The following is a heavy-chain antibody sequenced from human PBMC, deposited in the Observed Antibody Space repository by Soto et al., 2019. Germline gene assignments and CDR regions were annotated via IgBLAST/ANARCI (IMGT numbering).Heavy chain of an antibody. CDR1: GYTFTRSG. CDR3: ARDQGITTFXVYSMYYYGMDV. J-gene: IGHJ6*02. D-gene: IGHD3-3*01. CDR2: INPDNGNT. Sequence: ASVKVSCKASGYTFTRSGISWVRQAPGQGLEWLGWINPDNGNTNYAQHLQGRVSLTTDTSTSTVYMDLRILLFDVTSVYYCARDQGITTFXVYSMYYYGMDVWG. V-gene: IGHV1-18*01.